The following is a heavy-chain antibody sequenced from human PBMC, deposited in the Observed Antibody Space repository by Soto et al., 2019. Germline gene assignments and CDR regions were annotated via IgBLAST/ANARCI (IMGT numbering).Heavy chain of an antibody. D-gene: IGHD1-26*01. Sequence: GGSLRLSCVASGFTFSGYSMNWVRQAPGKGLEWISYISSGSKTIFYADSVKGRFSISRDNAKNSQYLQMNSLRDEDTAVYFCARADILGARSFDYWGQGTLVTVSS. V-gene: IGHV3-48*02. J-gene: IGHJ4*02. CDR2: ISSGSKTI. CDR1: GFTFSGYS. CDR3: ARADILGARSFDY.